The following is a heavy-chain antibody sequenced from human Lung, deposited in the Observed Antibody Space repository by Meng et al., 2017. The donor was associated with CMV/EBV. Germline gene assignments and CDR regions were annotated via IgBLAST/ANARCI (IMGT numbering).Heavy chain of an antibody. D-gene: IGHD7-27*01. Sequence: ECGPRVVKPWETSPLPDLFSGAINSSSSYYWCGIRQPPGRGLGWCGSIYYSGSNYYHPSHKSRVTISVDTSKNQFSLKLSSVTAADTAVYYCASPLGILGIVDLWGRGTLVTVSS. CDR3: ASPLGILGIVDL. CDR2: IYYSGSN. CDR1: GAINSSSSYY. J-gene: IGHJ2*01. V-gene: IGHV4-39*01.